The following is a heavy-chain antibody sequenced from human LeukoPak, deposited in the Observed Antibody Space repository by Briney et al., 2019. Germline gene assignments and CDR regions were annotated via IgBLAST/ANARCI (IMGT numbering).Heavy chain of an antibody. CDR2: ISYDGSNK. CDR3: ARGSYDILTGYPYYFDY. J-gene: IGHJ4*02. D-gene: IGHD3-9*01. V-gene: IGHV3-30*03. Sequence: GRSLRLSCAASGFTFSSYGMQWVRQAPGKGLEWGAVISYDGSNKTYADSVKGRFTISRDNSKSTLYLQMNSLRAEDTAVYYCARGSYDILTGYPYYFDYWGQGTLVTVSS. CDR1: GFTFSSYG.